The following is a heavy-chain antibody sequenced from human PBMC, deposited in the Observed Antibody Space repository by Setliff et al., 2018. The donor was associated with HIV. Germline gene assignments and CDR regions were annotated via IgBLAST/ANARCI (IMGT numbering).Heavy chain of an antibody. V-gene: IGHV1-3*01. CDR1: GYTFTAYV. CDR3: AGDRFGDPYYYYYMDV. J-gene: IGHJ6*03. CDR2: INAGNGNT. D-gene: IGHD3-16*01. Sequence: ASVKVSCKASGYTFTAYVMHWVRQAPGQRLEWMGWINAGNGNTKYSQKFQGRVTFIRDTSASTAYMELSSLRSEDTAVYYCAGDRFGDPYYYYYMDVWGKGTTVTVSS.